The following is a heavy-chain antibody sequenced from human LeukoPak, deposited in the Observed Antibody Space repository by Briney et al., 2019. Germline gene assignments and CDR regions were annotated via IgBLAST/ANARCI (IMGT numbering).Heavy chain of an antibody. CDR2: ISSSSSYI. Sequence: GGSLSLSCAASAFTFSSYRMNSVRQAPGKGLEWVSSISSSSSYIYYADSVKGRFTISRDNAKNSLYLQLNSLIAEDSAVYYCARDFMIAAVFDYWGQGTLVTVSS. CDR1: AFTFSSYR. D-gene: IGHD6-13*01. CDR3: ARDFMIAAVFDY. V-gene: IGHV3-21*01. J-gene: IGHJ4*02.